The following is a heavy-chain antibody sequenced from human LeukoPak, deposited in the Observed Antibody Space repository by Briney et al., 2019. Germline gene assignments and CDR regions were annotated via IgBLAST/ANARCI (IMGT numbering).Heavy chain of an antibody. J-gene: IGHJ5*02. D-gene: IGHD3-3*01. CDR2: INHSGST. Sequence: PSETLSLTCAVYGGSFSGYYWSWIRQPPGKGLEWIGEINHSGSTNYNPSLTSRVTISVDTSKNQFSLKLSSVTAADTAVYYCARGASVLRFLEWLPQEGWFDPWGQGTLVTVSS. V-gene: IGHV4-34*01. CDR1: GGSFSGYY. CDR3: ARGASVLRFLEWLPQEGWFDP.